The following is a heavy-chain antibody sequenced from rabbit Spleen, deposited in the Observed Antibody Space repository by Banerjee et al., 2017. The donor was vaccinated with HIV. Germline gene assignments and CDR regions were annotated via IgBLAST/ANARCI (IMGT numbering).Heavy chain of an antibody. Sequence: QLKETGGGLVQPGGSLTLSCKASGFDFSTYSMSWVRQAPGKGLEWIGYIVPIFGVTYYANWVNGRFTISSHNAQNTLYLQLNSLTAADTATYFCVRDLGYDDYSEKGYFNLWGQGTLVTVS. V-gene: IGHV1S7*01. J-gene: IGHJ4*01. CDR2: IVPIFGVT. CDR1: GFDFSTYS. CDR3: VRDLGYDDYSEKGYFNL. D-gene: IGHD2-1*01.